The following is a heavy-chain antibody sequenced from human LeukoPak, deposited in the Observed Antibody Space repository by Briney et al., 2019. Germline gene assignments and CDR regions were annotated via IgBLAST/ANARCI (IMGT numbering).Heavy chain of an antibody. CDR3: ARAAIAVAGDYHYHYMDV. CDR1: GYTFTGHY. Sequence: ASVKVSCKASGYTFTGHYMHSVRRAPGQGVKWMGWISPTSGDTDYSQRFQGRVTMPSETSISTAYMELSRLRSDDTAVYVCARAAIAVAGDYHYHYMDVWGKGTTVTVSS. D-gene: IGHD6-19*01. J-gene: IGHJ6*03. CDR2: ISPTSGDT. V-gene: IGHV1-2*02.